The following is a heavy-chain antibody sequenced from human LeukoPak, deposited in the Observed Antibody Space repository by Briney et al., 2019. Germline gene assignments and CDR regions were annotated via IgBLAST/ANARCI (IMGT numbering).Heavy chain of an antibody. CDR2: IYYSGRT. D-gene: IGHD3-22*01. Sequence: PSETLSLTCSVSGDSVSRSDSYWDWIRQPPGKGLEWIGTIYYSGRTYYSPSLKGRVTMSVDPSNNQFSLNLRSVTAADTAVYYCARRRYYDGSGYLEWGQGTLLGVSS. CDR1: GDSVSRSDSY. CDR3: ARRRYYDGSGYLE. V-gene: IGHV4-39*01. J-gene: IGHJ1*01.